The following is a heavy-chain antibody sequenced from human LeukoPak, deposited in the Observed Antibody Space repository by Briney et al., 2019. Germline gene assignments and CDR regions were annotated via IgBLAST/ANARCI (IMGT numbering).Heavy chain of an antibody. CDR3: ARGVEPLAANTLAY. CDR1: GFDLSPYT. J-gene: IGHJ4*02. Sequence: GGSLRLSCSASGFDLSPYTMTWVRQAPGKGLEWVSVLYSDGNTKYADSVQGRFTISRDNSKNTLSLEMNSLSPDDTAVYYCARGVEPLAANTLAYWGQGTLVTVSS. CDR2: LYSDGNT. D-gene: IGHD1-14*01. V-gene: IGHV3-53*01.